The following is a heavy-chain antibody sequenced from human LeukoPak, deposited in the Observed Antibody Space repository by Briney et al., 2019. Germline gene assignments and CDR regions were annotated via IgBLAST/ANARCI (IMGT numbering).Heavy chain of an antibody. CDR3: ARVGYYYYGMDV. Sequence: SETLSLTCTVSGGSISSYYWSWIRQPPGKGLERIGCIYYSGSTNYNPSLKSRVTISVDTSKNQLSLKLSSVTAADTAVYYCARVGYYYYGMDVWGQGTTVTVSS. V-gene: IGHV4-59*01. J-gene: IGHJ6*02. D-gene: IGHD3-10*01. CDR2: IYYSGST. CDR1: GGSISSYY.